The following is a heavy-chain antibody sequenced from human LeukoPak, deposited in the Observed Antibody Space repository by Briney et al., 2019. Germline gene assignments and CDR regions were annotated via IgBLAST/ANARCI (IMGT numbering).Heavy chain of an antibody. Sequence: PSETLSLTCTVSGGSISSYYWSWIRQPPGKGLEWIGYIYYSGSTNYNPSLKSRVTISVDTSKNQFSLKLSSVTAADTAVYYCARETTVNTLNGMDVWGQGTTVTVSS. CDR2: IYYSGST. CDR1: GGSISSYY. V-gene: IGHV4-59*12. CDR3: ARETTVNTLNGMDV. D-gene: IGHD4-17*01. J-gene: IGHJ6*02.